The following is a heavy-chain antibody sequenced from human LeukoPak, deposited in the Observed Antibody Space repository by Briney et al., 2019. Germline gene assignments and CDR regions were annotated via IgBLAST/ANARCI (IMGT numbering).Heavy chain of an antibody. V-gene: IGHV4-39*07. D-gene: IGHD3-3*01. CDR3: ARGHNFGYYDFWSAPYPAYYMDV. CDR2: IYYSGST. J-gene: IGHJ6*03. Sequence: DPSETLSLTCTVSGGSISSSSYYWGWIRQPPGKGLEWIGSIYYSGSTYYNPSLKSRVTISVDTSKNQFSLKLSSVTAADTAVYYCARGHNFGYYDFWSAPYPAYYMDVWGKGTTVTVSS. CDR1: GGSISSSSYY.